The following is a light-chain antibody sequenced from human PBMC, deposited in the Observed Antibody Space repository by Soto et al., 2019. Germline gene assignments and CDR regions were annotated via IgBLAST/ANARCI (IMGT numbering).Light chain of an antibody. V-gene: IGLV2-14*03. Sequence: QSVLTQPASVSGSPGQSITISCTGTSSDLGNSNYVSWYQQHPGKAPKLIIYDVNNRPSGISNRFSGSKSASTASLTISGLQAEDEADYYCSSYTSSSLLYVFGTGTKLAVL. J-gene: IGLJ1*01. CDR3: SSYTSSSLLYV. CDR1: SSDLGNSNY. CDR2: DVN.